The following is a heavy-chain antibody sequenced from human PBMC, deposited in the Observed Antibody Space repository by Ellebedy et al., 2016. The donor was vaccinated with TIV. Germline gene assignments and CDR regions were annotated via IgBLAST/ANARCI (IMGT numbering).Heavy chain of an antibody. CDR3: ARDRGPEVGATDY. CDR1: GFTFSSYS. J-gene: IGHJ4*02. D-gene: IGHD1-26*01. Sequence: PGGSLRLSCAASGFTFSSYSMNWVRQAPGKGLEWVSSISSSSSYIYYADSVKGRFTISRDNAKNSLYLQMNSLRAEDTAVYYCARDRGPEVGATDYWGQGTLVTVSS. V-gene: IGHV3-21*04. CDR2: ISSSSSYI.